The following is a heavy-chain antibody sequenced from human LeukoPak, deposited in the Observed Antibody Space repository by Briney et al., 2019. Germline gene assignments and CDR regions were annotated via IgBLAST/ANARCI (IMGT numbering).Heavy chain of an antibody. CDR2: IYYSGST. CDR3: AREEYNYGNFDY. V-gene: IGHV4-59*01. J-gene: IGHJ4*02. CDR1: GASISGYY. Sequence: PSETLSLTCTVSGASISGYYWSWIRQPPGKGMEWIGYIYYSGSTNYNPSLKSRVTISVDTSKNQFSLKLSSVTAADTAVYYCAREEYNYGNFDYWGQGTLVTVSS. D-gene: IGHD5-18*01.